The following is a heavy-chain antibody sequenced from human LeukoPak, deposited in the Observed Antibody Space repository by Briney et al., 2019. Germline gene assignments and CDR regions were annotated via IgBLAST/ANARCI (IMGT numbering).Heavy chain of an antibody. D-gene: IGHD6-6*01. J-gene: IGHJ4*02. CDR3: ARVGRDSSSSGAHY. CDR1: GYTFTSYD. CDR2: MNPNSGNT. V-gene: IGHV1-8*01. Sequence: ASVKLSCKASGYTFTSYDINLVRQATGQGLGLMGWMNPNSGNTGYAQEFQGRVTMTRNTSISTAYMELSSLRSEDTAVYYCARVGRDSSSSGAHYWGQGTLVTVSS.